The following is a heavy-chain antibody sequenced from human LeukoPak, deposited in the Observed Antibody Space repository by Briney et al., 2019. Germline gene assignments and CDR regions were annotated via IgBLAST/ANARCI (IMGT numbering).Heavy chain of an antibody. CDR3: ARRTVTGGFDAFDI. V-gene: IGHV4-59*08. J-gene: IGHJ3*02. D-gene: IGHD4-17*01. CDR1: GGSISSYY. Sequence: SETLSLTCTVSGGSISSYYWSWIRQPPGKGLEWIGYIYYSGSTNYNPSLKSRVTISVDTSKNQFSLKLSSVTAADTAVYYRARRTVTGGFDAFDIWGQGTMVTVSS. CDR2: IYYSGST.